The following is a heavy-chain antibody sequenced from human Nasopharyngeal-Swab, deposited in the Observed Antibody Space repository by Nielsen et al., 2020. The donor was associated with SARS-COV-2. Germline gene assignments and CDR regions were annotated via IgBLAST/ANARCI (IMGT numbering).Heavy chain of an antibody. CDR1: GFTFSSYW. V-gene: IGHV3-74*01. CDR3: ARAARPESYYGMDV. CDR2: INSDGSST. J-gene: IGHJ6*02. D-gene: IGHD6-6*01. Sequence: GASLKISCAASGFTFSSYWMHWVRQAPGKGLVWVSRINSDGSSTSYADSVKGRFTISRDNAKNTLYLQMNSLRAEDTAVYYCARAARPESYYGMDVWGQGTTVTVSS.